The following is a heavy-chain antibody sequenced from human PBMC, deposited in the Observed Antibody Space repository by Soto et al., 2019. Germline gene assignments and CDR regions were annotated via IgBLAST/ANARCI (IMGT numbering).Heavy chain of an antibody. Sequence: EVQLVESGGGLVQPGGSLRLTCATSGFTLSKYSMSWLRQAPGKGLQWVANVKQDGSDKFYVDSVKGRFTISRDNAKNSHYLQMNSLRAEDTAVYYCARGGGNFDQWGQGTLVTVSS. J-gene: IGHJ4*02. V-gene: IGHV3-7*04. CDR2: VKQDGSDK. CDR1: GFTLSKYS. CDR3: ARGGGNFDQ. D-gene: IGHD3-16*01.